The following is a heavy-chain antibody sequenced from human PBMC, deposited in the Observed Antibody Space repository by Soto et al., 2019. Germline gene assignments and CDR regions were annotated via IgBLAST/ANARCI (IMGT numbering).Heavy chain of an antibody. CDR2: IYYSGYT. Sequence: SDTLSLTFTVSGGCISSSSYCWGWIRQPPGKGLEWIGSIYYSGYTYYNPSLKSRVTISVDTSKNQFSLKLSSVTAADTAVYYCARHNGPLYVGYYYDMDVWGQGTTVT. D-gene: IGHD3-16*01. CDR3: ARHNGPLYVGYYYDMDV. J-gene: IGHJ6*02. CDR1: GGCISSSSYC. V-gene: IGHV4-39*01.